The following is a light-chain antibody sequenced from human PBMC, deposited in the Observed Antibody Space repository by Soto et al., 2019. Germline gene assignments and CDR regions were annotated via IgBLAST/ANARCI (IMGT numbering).Light chain of an antibody. CDR2: DAS. Sequence: EIVLTQSPATLSLSPGERATLSCRASQSVSSYLAWYQQKPGQAPRLLIYDASNRATGVPARFSGSGSGTDFTLPIGSLEPEDFAVYYCQQRSNWPAYTFGQGTKVEIE. CDR1: QSVSSY. V-gene: IGKV3-11*01. CDR3: QQRSNWPAYT. J-gene: IGKJ2*01.